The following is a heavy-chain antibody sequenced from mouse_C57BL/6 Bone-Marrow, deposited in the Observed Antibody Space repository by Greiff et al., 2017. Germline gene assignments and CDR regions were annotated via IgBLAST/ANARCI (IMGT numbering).Heavy chain of an antibody. V-gene: IGHV14-3*01. D-gene: IGHD1-1*01. J-gene: IGHJ3*01. Sequence: VQLQQSVAELVRPGASVKLSCTASGFNIKNTHMHWVKQRPEQGLEWIGRIDPANGNTKYAPKFQGKATITADTSSNTAYLQLSSLTSEDTAIYYCAILGSNYPIFAYWGQGTLVTVSA. CDR3: AILGSNYPIFAY. CDR1: GFNIKNTH. CDR2: IDPANGNT.